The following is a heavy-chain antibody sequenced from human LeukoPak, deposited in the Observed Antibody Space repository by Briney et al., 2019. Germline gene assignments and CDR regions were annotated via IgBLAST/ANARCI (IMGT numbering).Heavy chain of an antibody. CDR3: ARGEQLTPVDY. V-gene: IGHV4-38-2*02. Sequence: SETLSLTCTVSGYSISSGYYWGWIRQPPGKGLEWIGSIYHSGSTYYNPSLKSRVTISVDTSKNQFSLKLSSVTAADTAVYYCARGEQLTPVDYWGQGTLVTVSS. CDR1: GYSISSGYY. D-gene: IGHD6-13*01. CDR2: IYHSGST. J-gene: IGHJ4*02.